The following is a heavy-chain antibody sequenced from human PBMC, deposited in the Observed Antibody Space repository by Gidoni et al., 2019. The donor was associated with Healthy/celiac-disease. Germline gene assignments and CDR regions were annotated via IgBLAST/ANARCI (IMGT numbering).Heavy chain of an antibody. V-gene: IGHV4-34*01. CDR1: GGSFSGYY. J-gene: IGHJ4*02. CDR2: INHSGST. CDR3: ARGGLVITGISRFDY. Sequence: QVQLQQWCAGLLKPSETLSLPCAVYGGSFSGYYWSWIRQPPGKGLEWIGEINHSGSTNYNPSLKSRVTISVDTSKNQFSLKLSSVTAADTAVYYCARGGLVITGISRFDYWGQGTLVTVSS. D-gene: IGHD3-22*01.